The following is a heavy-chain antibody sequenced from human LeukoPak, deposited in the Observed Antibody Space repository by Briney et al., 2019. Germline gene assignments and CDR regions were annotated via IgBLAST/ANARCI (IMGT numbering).Heavy chain of an antibody. D-gene: IGHD2-15*01. CDR2: ISSSGSTI. V-gene: IGHV3-11*01. CDR3: ARELYCSGGSRYDGFIY. J-gene: IGHJ4*02. Sequence: TTGGSLRLSCAASGFTFSDYYMSWIRQAPGKGLEWVSYISSSGSTIYYADSVKGRFTISRDNAKNSLYLQMNSLRAEDTAVYYCARELYCSGGSRYDGFIYWGQGTLVTVSS. CDR1: GFTFSDYY.